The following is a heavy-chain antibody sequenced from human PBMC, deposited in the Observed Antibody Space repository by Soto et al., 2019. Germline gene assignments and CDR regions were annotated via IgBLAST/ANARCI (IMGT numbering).Heavy chain of an antibody. V-gene: IGHV5-51*01. CDR2: IYPGDSDT. Sequence: LGESLKISCKGSGYSFTSYWIGWVRQMPGKGLEWMGIIYPGDSDTRYSPSFQGQVTISADKSISTAYLQWSSLKASDTAMYYCARLLTLVNYYYYGMDVWGQGTTVTVSS. D-gene: IGHD3-9*01. CDR3: ARLLTLVNYYYYGMDV. J-gene: IGHJ6*02. CDR1: GYSFTSYW.